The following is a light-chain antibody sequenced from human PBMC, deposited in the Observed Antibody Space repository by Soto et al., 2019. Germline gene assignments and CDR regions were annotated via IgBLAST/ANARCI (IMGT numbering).Light chain of an antibody. CDR1: NIGSKS. CDR2: YDS. V-gene: IGLV3-21*04. CDR3: QVWDSSSDHVV. Sequence: SYELTQPPSVSVAPGKTARITCGGNNIGSKSVHWYQQKPGQAPVLVIYYDSDRPSGIPERFSGSNSGNTPTLTISRVEAGDEADYYCQVWDSSSDHVVFGGGTKRTVL. J-gene: IGLJ2*01.